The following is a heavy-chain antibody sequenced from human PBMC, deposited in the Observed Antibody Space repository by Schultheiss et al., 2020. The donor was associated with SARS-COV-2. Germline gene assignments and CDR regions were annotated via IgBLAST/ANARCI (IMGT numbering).Heavy chain of an antibody. D-gene: IGHD2-2*02. CDR3: ARDRDCSSTSCYTVFGDAFDI. CDR1: GFTFSSYD. J-gene: IGHJ3*02. Sequence: GGSLRLSCAASGFTFSSYDMHWVRQATGKGLEWVSAIGTAGDTYYQGSVKGRFTISRDNAKNSLYLQMNSLRAEDTAVYYCARDRDCSSTSCYTVFGDAFDIWGQGTMVTVSS. V-gene: IGHV3-13*04. CDR2: IGTAGDT.